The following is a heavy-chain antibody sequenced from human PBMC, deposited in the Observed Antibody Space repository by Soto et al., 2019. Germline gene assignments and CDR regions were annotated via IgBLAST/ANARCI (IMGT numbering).Heavy chain of an antibody. D-gene: IGHD6-19*01. V-gene: IGHV3-30*18. J-gene: IGHJ4*02. CDR3: ANDSVRWLVVEY. CDR2: ISYDGDNK. CDR1: GFTFSTYG. Sequence: QVQLVESGGGVVQPGRSLRLSCAASGFTFSTYGMHWVRQAPGKGLEWVAVISYDGDNKYYADSVKGRFTISRDNSKKTLDLQMNSLRTEDTAVYYCANDSVRWLVVEYWGQGTLVTV.